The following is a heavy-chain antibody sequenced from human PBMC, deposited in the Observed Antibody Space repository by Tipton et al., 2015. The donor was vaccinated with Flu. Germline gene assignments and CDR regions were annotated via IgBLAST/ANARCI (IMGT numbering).Heavy chain of an antibody. CDR2: IYTSEFASGST. D-gene: IGHD6-19*01. CDR1: GGSIASGSYY. Sequence: TLSLTCTVSGGSIASGSYYWTWIRQPAGRGLEWIGRIYTSEFASGSTKYNPSLKSRVTISLDTSKNQFSLKLSSVTAADTAVYYCARRRAVAGTGFDYWGQGTLVTVSS. J-gene: IGHJ4*02. V-gene: IGHV4-61*02. CDR3: ARRRAVAGTGFDY.